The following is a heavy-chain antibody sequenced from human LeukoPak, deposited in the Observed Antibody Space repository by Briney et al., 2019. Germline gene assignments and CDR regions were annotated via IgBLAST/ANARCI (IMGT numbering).Heavy chain of an antibody. Sequence: GGSLRLSCAASGFTFSSYAMSWVRQAPGKGLEWVSAISGSGGSTYYAGSVKGRFTISRDNSKNTLYLQVNSLRAEDTAVYYCAKSLGYYGSGSYDPNDAFDIWGQGTMVTVSS. CDR2: ISGSGGST. CDR1: GFTFSSYA. D-gene: IGHD3-10*01. V-gene: IGHV3-23*01. CDR3: AKSLGYYGSGSYDPNDAFDI. J-gene: IGHJ3*02.